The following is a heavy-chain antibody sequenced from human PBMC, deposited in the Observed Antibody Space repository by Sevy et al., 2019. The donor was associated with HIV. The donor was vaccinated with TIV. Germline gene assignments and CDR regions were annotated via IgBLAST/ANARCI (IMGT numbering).Heavy chain of an antibody. D-gene: IGHD3-22*01. J-gene: IGHJ4*02. Sequence: GGSLRLSCAASGFTVSSNYMTWVRQVPGKGLEGVSVIYSDGTTYHADSVKGRFTISRDDSKNSLYLQLNSLRAEDTAIYYCARKYDSSGYFDYWGQGTLVTVSS. CDR3: ARKYDSSGYFDY. CDR2: IYSDGTT. V-gene: IGHV3-53*01. CDR1: GFTVSSNY.